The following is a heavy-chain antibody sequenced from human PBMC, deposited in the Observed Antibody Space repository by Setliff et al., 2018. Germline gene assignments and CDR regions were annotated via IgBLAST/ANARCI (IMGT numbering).Heavy chain of an antibody. CDR2: LFDGGSA. CDR3: ARDPHYDPTYSLPGHAFDF. J-gene: IGHJ3*01. V-gene: IGHV4-38-2*02. Sequence: PSETLSLTCAVSGYSISNGFYRGWIRQSPVKGLEWIGSLFDGGSAYYSPSLKSRASISLDASKNQFALKLTSATAADTAVYYCARDPHYDPTYSLPGHAFDFWGQGIMVTVS. D-gene: IGHD3-22*01. CDR1: GYSISNGFY.